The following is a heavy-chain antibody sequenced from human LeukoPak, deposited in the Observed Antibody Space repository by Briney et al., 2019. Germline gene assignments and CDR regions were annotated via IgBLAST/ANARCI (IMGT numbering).Heavy chain of an antibody. V-gene: IGHV4-30-4*08. CDR2: IYYSGST. Sequence: SQTLSLTCTVSGGSISSGDYYWSWIRQLPGKGLEWIGYIYYSGSTYYNPSLKSRVTISVDTSKNQFSLKLSSVTAAEMAVYYCAREGMATIEHDYWGQGTLVTVSS. D-gene: IGHD5-24*01. CDR3: AREGMATIEHDY. CDR1: GGSISSGDYY. J-gene: IGHJ4*02.